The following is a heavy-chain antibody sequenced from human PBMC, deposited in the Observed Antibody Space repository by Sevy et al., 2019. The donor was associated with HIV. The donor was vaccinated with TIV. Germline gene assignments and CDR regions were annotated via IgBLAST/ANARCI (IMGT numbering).Heavy chain of an antibody. D-gene: IGHD6-19*01. CDR2: IYYSGST. V-gene: IGHV4-59*01. CDR1: GGSISSYY. CDR3: ASDGAFRSAGRHAFDV. Sequence: SETLSLTCTVSGGSISSYYWSWIRQPPGKGLEWIGYIYYSGSTNYNPSLKSRVTISVDTSKNQFSLKLSTVTAADTAVYYCASDGAFRSAGRHAFDVWGQGTMVTVSS. J-gene: IGHJ3*01.